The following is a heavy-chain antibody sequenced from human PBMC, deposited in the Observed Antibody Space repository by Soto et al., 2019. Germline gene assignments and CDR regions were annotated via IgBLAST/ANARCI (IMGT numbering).Heavy chain of an antibody. V-gene: IGHV4-39*01. CDR3: ASRYSSSWYTSWFDP. Sequence: SGTLSLTCTVSGGSISSSSYYWGWIRQPPGKGLEWIGSIYYSGSTYYNPSLKSRVTISVDTSKNQFSLKLSSVTAADTAVYYCASRYSSSWYTSWFDPWGQGTLVTVSS. CDR2: IYYSGST. J-gene: IGHJ5*02. CDR1: GGSISSSSYY. D-gene: IGHD6-13*01.